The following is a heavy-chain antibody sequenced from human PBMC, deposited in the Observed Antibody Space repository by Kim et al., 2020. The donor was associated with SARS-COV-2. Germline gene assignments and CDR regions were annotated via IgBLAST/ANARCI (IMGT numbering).Heavy chain of an antibody. CDR3: ARGGRYCSSTSCWGSQPKNYYYYGMDV. CDR1: GYTFSSYG. V-gene: IGHV3-33*01. CDR2: IWYDGSNK. Sequence: GGSLRLSCAASGYTFSSYGMHWVRQAPGKGLEWVAVIWYDGSNKYYADSVKGRFTISRDNSKNTLYLQMNSLRAEDTAVYYCARGGRYCSSTSCWGSQPKNYYYYGMDVWGQGTTVTVSS. J-gene: IGHJ6*02. D-gene: IGHD2-2*01.